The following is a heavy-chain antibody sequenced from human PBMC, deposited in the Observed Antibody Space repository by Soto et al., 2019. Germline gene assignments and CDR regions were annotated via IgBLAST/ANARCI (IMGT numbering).Heavy chain of an antibody. D-gene: IGHD6-13*01. J-gene: IGHJ4*02. CDR3: YGIAAAGTFDY. Sequence: QVQLQESGPGLVKPSETLSLTCTVSGGSISSYYWSWIRQPLGKGLEWIGYIYYSGSTNYNPSLKSRVTISVDTSKNQFSLKLSSVTAADTAVYYCYGIAAAGTFDYWGQGTLVTVSS. V-gene: IGHV4-59*01. CDR2: IYYSGST. CDR1: GGSISSYY.